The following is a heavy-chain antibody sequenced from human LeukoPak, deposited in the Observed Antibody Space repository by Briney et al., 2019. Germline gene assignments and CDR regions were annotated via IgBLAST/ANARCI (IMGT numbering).Heavy chain of an antibody. CDR3: ARESGGYVLRFDAFDI. CDR1: GFTFSSYS. Sequence: PGGSLRLSCAASGFTFSSYSMNWVRQAPGKGLEWVSSISSSSSYIYYADSVKGRFTISRDNAKSSLYLQMNSLRAEDTAVYYCARESGGYVLRFDAFDIWGQGTMVTVSS. CDR2: ISSSSSYI. D-gene: IGHD5-12*01. J-gene: IGHJ3*02. V-gene: IGHV3-21*01.